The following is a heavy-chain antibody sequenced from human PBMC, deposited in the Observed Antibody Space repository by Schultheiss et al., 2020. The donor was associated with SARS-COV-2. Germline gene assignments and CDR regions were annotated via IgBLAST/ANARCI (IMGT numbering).Heavy chain of an antibody. CDR2: ISAYNGNT. J-gene: IGHJ6*03. CDR3: ARGPDSVDSGHYYYYYYMDV. V-gene: IGHV1-18*01. Sequence: ASVKVSCKASGYTFTSYGISWVRQAPGQGLEWMGWISAYNGNTNYAQKLQGRVTMTTDTSTSTAYMELRSLRSDDTAVYYCARGPDSVDSGHYYYYYYMDVWGKGTTVTVSS. CDR1: GYTFTSYG. D-gene: IGHD4-23*01.